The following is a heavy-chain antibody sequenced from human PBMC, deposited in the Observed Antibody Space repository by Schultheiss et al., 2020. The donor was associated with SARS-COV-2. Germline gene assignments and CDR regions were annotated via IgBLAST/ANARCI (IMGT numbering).Heavy chain of an antibody. CDR2: IGTAGDT. J-gene: IGHJ2*01. CDR1: GFTFSSYD. CDR3: ARVPGYSGYDADYWYFDL. V-gene: IGHV3-13*01. D-gene: IGHD5-12*01. Sequence: GESLKISCAASGFTFSSYDMHWVRQATGKGLEWVSAIGTAGDTYYPGSVKGRFTISRENAKNSLYLQMNSLRAGDTAVYYCARVPGYSGYDADYWYFDLWGRGTLVTVSS.